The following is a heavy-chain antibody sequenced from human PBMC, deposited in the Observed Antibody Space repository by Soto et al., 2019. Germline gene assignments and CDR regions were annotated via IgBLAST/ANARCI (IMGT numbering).Heavy chain of an antibody. CDR1: GASITSTDYY. CDR2: IFHSGST. Sequence: LSLTCTVSGASITSTDYYWTWFRQPPGQGLEWIGYIFHSGSTYYNPSLKSRLTMSADTSKNQFSLKLSSVTAADTAVYYCARYYCSSTSCFLFDSWGQGALVTVSS. J-gene: IGHJ4*02. CDR3: ARYYCSSTSCFLFDS. D-gene: IGHD2-2*01. V-gene: IGHV4-30-4*01.